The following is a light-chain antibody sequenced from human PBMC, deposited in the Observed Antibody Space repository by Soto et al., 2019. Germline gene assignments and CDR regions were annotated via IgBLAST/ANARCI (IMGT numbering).Light chain of an antibody. CDR2: DVS. V-gene: IGLV2-14*03. Sequence: QSALTQPASVSGSPGQSITISCTGISSDVGGYNYVSWYQQLPGKASKLIIYDVSNRPPGVSNRFSASKSANAASLTISGLQAEDEADYYCSSYTSSNSLYVFGTGTKVTVL. CDR3: SSYTSSNSLYV. CDR1: SSDVGGYNY. J-gene: IGLJ1*01.